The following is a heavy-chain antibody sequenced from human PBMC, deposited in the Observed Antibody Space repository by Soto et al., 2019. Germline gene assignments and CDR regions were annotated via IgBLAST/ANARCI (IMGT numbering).Heavy chain of an antibody. CDR3: AKGKSENGVDWLDP. Sequence: GGSLRLSCAASGFMRENYAMIWVRQAPGKGLEWVATVRGNSYGAYYADSVRGRFIISRDNSKNTMSLQLNSLRDDDTAIYYCAKGKSENGVDWLDPWGPGTLVTVSS. V-gene: IGHV3-23*01. D-gene: IGHD2-8*01. CDR1: GFMRENYA. CDR2: VRGNSYGA. J-gene: IGHJ5*02.